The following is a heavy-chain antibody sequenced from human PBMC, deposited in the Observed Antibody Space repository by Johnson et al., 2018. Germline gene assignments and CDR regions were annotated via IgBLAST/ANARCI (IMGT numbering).Heavy chain of an antibody. CDR2: IHADGTGT. Sequence: VQLQESGGGLVQPGGSLRLSCAASGFTFSSHWMQWVRQPPGKGLVWVSPIHADGTGTTYADSVKGRFTTSRDNARNTLYLQMNSLRAEDTAVYYCVRDYPFNMWGHGTMVTVSS. J-gene: IGHJ3*02. CDR3: VRDYPFNM. D-gene: IGHD3-16*02. CDR1: GFTFSSHW. V-gene: IGHV3-74*01.